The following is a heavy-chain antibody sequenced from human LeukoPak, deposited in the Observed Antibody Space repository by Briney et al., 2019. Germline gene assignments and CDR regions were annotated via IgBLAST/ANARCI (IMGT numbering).Heavy chain of an antibody. CDR1: GGSISSHS. D-gene: IGHD6-13*01. Sequence: SETLSLTCTVSGGSISSHSWSWIRQPAGKGLEWIGRIFTSGSTYYNPSLKSRVIMSVDTSKNQFSLKLSSVTAADTAVYYCARGVMSSSWYDYWGQGTLVTVSS. CDR3: ARGVMSSSWYDY. J-gene: IGHJ4*02. CDR2: IFTSGST. V-gene: IGHV4-4*07.